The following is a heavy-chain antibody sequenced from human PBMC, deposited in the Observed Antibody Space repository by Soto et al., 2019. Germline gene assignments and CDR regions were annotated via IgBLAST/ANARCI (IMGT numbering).Heavy chain of an antibody. CDR2: IDARGSYT. Sequence: PGASLKISCQGSGYAFSNNWISWGRQKPGKGLEWMGKIDARGSYTDYRPPFQGHVSLSVDKSVSTAYLQWSSLKDSVSAIYYCARNMITFGGTPTSSEGDFGMDAWGHGTTVTVSS. CDR3: ARNMITFGGTPTSSEGDFGMDA. CDR1: GYAFSNNW. J-gene: IGHJ6*02. D-gene: IGHD3-16*01. V-gene: IGHV5-10-1*01.